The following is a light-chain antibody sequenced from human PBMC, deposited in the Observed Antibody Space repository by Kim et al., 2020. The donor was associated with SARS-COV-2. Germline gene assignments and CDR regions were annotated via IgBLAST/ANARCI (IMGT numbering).Light chain of an antibody. J-gene: IGKJ5*01. CDR1: QDSKNN. CDR2: AAS. V-gene: IGKV1-16*02. Sequence: VSVGDRVTMTCRASQDSKNNLVWFQQKPGKAPRSLIYAASSLQSGVPSKFSGSGSGTDFTLTISSLQPEDFATYYCQQYQSYPVTFGQGTRLEIK. CDR3: QQYQSYPVT.